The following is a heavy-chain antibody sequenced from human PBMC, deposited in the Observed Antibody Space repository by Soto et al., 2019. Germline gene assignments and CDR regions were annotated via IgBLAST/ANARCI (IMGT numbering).Heavy chain of an antibody. D-gene: IGHD1-1*01. CDR3: AKDFYNIVSYRLGICHY. CDR1: GFSFNTYG. CDR2: ISADGSKE. V-gene: IGHV3-30*18. Sequence: QVHLVESGGGVVQPGRSLRLSCAASGFSFNTYGMHWVRQAPGKGLEWVAVISADGSKEYYADSVKGRFTISRDNSENTLYLQMNSLRPEDTAVYSCAKDFYNIVSYRLGICHYWRQGTQVTVSS. J-gene: IGHJ4*02.